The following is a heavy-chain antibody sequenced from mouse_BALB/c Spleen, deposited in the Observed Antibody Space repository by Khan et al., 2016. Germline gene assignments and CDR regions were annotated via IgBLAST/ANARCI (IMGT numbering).Heavy chain of an antibody. J-gene: IGHJ2*01. Sequence: QVQLQQSGPELKKPGETVKISCKASGYTFTNYGMNWVKQAPGKGLKWMGWINTNTGEPTYAEEFKGRFAFSLETSASTAYLQINNLKNEDTATYFCARQLGYYFDYWGQGPTLTVSS. CDR3: ARQLGYYFDY. CDR1: GYTFTNYG. D-gene: IGHD3-1*01. V-gene: IGHV9-3*02. CDR2: INTNTGEP.